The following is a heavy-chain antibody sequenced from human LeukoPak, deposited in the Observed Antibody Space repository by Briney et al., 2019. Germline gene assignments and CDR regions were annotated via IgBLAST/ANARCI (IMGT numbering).Heavy chain of an antibody. CDR2: ISYDGSNK. D-gene: IGHD3-22*01. CDR1: GFTFSSYA. V-gene: IGHV3-30*04. CDR3: ARGSYYYDSSGYYSADY. Sequence: GGSLRLSCAASGFTFSSYAMHWVRQAPGKGLEWVAVISYDGSNKYYADSVKGRFTISRDNSKNTLYLQMNSLRAEDTAVYYCARGSYYYDSSGYYSADYWGQGTLVAVPS. J-gene: IGHJ4*02.